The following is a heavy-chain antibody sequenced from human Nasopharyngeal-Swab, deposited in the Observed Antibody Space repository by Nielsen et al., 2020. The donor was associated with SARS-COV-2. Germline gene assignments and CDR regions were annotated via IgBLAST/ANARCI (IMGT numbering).Heavy chain of an antibody. Sequence: ASVKVSCKASGYTFTGYYMHWVRQAPGQGLEWMGRINPNSGGTNYAQKFQGRVTMTRDTSISTAYRELSRLRSDDTAVYYCARSHSADTAMVTLAYWGQGTLVTVSS. CDR2: INPNSGGT. D-gene: IGHD5-18*01. J-gene: IGHJ4*02. CDR3: ARSHSADTAMVTLAY. CDR1: GYTFTGYY. V-gene: IGHV1-2*06.